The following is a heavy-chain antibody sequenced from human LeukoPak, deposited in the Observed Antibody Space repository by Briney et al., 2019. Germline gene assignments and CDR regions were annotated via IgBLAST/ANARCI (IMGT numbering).Heavy chain of an antibody. Sequence: SQTLSLTCTVSGGSISCGSYYWSWIRQPAGKGLEWIGRIYTSGSTNYNPSLKSRVTISVDTSKNQFSLKLSSVTAADTAVYYCASFYTRDYFDYWGQGTLVTVSS. CDR1: GGSISCGSYY. CDR2: IYTSGST. CDR3: ASFYTRDYFDY. D-gene: IGHD3-16*01. V-gene: IGHV4-61*02. J-gene: IGHJ4*02.